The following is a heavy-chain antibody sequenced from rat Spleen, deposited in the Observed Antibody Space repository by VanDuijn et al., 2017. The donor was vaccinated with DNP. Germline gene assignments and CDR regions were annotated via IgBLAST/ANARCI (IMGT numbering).Heavy chain of an antibody. CDR2: ISYDGRST. J-gene: IGHJ2*01. D-gene: IGHD1-1*01. V-gene: IGHV5-7*01. CDR3: ARENYYTGDY. CDR1: GFTFSDYY. Sequence: EVQLVESGGGLVQSGRSLKLSCAASGFTFSDYYMAWVRQAPKKGLEWVATISYDGRSTYYRDSVKGRFTISRDSTNSPLYRQMDSLRSEDTATYYCARENYYTGDYWGQGVMVTVSS.